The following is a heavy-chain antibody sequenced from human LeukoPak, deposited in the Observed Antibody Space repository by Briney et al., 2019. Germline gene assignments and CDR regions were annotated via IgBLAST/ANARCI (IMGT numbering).Heavy chain of an antibody. V-gene: IGHV3-20*04. CDR1: GFTFDDYG. CDR3: ARGSLVHYYGSGSYRIRAGFDY. D-gene: IGHD3-10*01. CDR2: INWNGGST. J-gene: IGHJ4*02. Sequence: PGGSLRLSCAASGFTFDDYGMSWVRQAPGKGLEWVSGINWNGGSTGYADSVKGRFTISRDNAKNSLYLQMNSLRVEDTAVYYCARGSLVHYYGSGSYRIRAGFDYWGQGTLVTVSS.